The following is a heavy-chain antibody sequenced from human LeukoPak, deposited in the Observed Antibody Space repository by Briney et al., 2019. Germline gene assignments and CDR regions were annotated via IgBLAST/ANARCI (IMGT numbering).Heavy chain of an antibody. CDR2: INAGNGNT. D-gene: IGHD3-22*01. Sequence: GASVKVSCKASGYTFTNYAIHWVRQAPGQGLEWMGWINAGNGNTVYSEKIQGRVTNTRDTSATTAYMELSSLRSEDTALYYCARDQGYFDSSAYYSPWGQGTLVTVSS. CDR1: GYTFTNYA. J-gene: IGHJ5*02. CDR3: ARDQGYFDSSAYYSP. V-gene: IGHV1-3*01.